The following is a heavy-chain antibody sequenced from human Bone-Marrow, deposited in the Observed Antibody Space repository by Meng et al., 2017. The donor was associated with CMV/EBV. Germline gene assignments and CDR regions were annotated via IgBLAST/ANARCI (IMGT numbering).Heavy chain of an antibody. CDR3: TRVSLDIVVVPAAKPYYYYYGMAV. CDR1: GFTFSDYA. V-gene: IGHV3-49*04. CDR2: IRSKAYGGTT. D-gene: IGHD2-2*01. Sequence: GESLKISCTASGFTFSDYAMSWVRQAPGKGLEWVGFIRSKAYGGTTEYAASVKGRFTISRDDSKSIAYLQMNSLKTEDTAVYYCTRVSLDIVVVPAAKPYYYYYGMAVWGQGNTVTVSS. J-gene: IGHJ6*02.